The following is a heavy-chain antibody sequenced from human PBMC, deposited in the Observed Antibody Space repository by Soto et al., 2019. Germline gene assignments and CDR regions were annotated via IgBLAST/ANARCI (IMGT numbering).Heavy chain of an antibody. Sequence: PSETLSLTCTVSGGSISSNTYYWGWIRQPPGKGLKWIGSIYYSGNTYYNPSLKSRVTISVDTSKNQFSLRLSSVTAADTAVYYCAGTFVTTSSWYEADNWFDPWGQGTLVTVSS. V-gene: IGHV4-39*01. J-gene: IGHJ5*02. CDR1: GGSISSNTYY. CDR2: IYYSGNT. D-gene: IGHD6-13*01. CDR3: AGTFVTTSSWYEADNWFDP.